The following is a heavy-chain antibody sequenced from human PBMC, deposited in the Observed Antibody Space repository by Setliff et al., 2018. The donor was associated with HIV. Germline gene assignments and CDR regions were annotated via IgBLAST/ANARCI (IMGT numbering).Heavy chain of an antibody. Sequence: GGSLRLSCAASGFTFDDYAMHWVRQAPGKGLGWVSSINWISGNIGYVDSVKGRFTISRDNAKNSLYLQMNSLRVDDTALYYCAKDRSLRGTTYALDIWGQGTMVTVSS. V-gene: IGHV3-9*01. CDR2: INWISGNI. CDR3: AKDRSLRGTTYALDI. J-gene: IGHJ3*02. D-gene: IGHD1-1*01. CDR1: GFTFDDYA.